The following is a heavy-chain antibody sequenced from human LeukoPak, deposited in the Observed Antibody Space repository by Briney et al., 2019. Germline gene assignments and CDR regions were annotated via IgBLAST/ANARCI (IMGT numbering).Heavy chain of an antibody. V-gene: IGHV5-51*01. D-gene: IGHD3-10*01. J-gene: IGHJ4*02. CDR1: GYSFTSYW. Sequence: GESLKISCKGSGYSFTSYWIGWVRQMPGKGLEWMGIIYPGDSDTRYSPSFQGQVTISADKSISTAYLQWSSLKASDTAMYYCARVTMVRGVIISGEIDYWAQGTLVTVSS. CDR3: ARVTMVRGVIISGEIDY. CDR2: IYPGDSDT.